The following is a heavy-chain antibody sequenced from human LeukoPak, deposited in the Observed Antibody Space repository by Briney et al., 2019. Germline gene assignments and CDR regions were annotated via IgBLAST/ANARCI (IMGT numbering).Heavy chain of an antibody. Sequence: SVEVSCKASGYTCTSYAMHWVRQAPGQRLEWMGWINAGNGNTKYSQKFQGRVTITRDTSASTAYMELSSLRSEDTAVYYCARAPDIAAAEGNWFDPWGQGTLVTVSS. V-gene: IGHV1-3*01. CDR2: INAGNGNT. D-gene: IGHD6-13*01. CDR3: ARAPDIAAAEGNWFDP. J-gene: IGHJ5*02. CDR1: GYTCTSYA.